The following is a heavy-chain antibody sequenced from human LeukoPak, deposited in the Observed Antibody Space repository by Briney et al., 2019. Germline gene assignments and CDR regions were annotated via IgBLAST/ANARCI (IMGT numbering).Heavy chain of an antibody. V-gene: IGHV4-39*07. CDR2: IYYSGST. CDR1: GGSTSSSSYY. J-gene: IGHJ3*02. Sequence: SETLSLTCTVSGGSTSSSSYYWGWIRQPPGKGLEWIGSIYYSGSTYYNPSLKSRVTISVDTSKNQFSLKLSSVTAADTAVYYCAREYYYDSSGYPPEAFDIWGQGTMVTVSS. D-gene: IGHD3-22*01. CDR3: AREYYYDSSGYPPEAFDI.